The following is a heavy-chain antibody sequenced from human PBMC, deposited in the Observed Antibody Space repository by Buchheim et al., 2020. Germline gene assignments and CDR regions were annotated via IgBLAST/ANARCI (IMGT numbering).Heavy chain of an antibody. CDR2: IWYDGSHK. J-gene: IGHJ4*02. V-gene: IGHV3-33*01. Sequence: QVQLVESGGGVVQPGRSLRLSCAASGFSFSSYGMHWVRQAPGKGLEWVAIIWYDGSHKYYADSVKGRFTISRDNSKNTLYLQMNGLRAEDTAVYYCAREVGVTKFDQVDYWGQGTL. CDR1: GFSFSSYG. D-gene: IGHD4-11*01. CDR3: AREVGVTKFDQVDY.